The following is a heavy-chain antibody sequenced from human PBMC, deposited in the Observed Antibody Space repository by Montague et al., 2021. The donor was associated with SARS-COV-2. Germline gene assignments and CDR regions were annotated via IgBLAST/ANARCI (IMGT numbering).Heavy chain of an antibody. CDR3: ARGPRYCSSTGCPPAFDI. Sequence: SETLSLTCTVSGGSIGSYYWSWIRQPPGKGLEWIGYISYSGSTKYNPSLKRRVTISEDTSENHFSLKLSSVTAADAAVYFCARGPRYCSSTGCPPAFDIWGQGTMVTVSS. V-gene: IGHV4-59*01. D-gene: IGHD2-2*01. CDR1: GGSIGSYY. J-gene: IGHJ3*02. CDR2: ISYSGST.